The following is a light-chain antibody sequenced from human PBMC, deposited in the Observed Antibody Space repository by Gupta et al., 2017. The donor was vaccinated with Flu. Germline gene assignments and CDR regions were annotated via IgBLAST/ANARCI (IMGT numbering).Light chain of an antibody. Sequence: QSALTQPRSVSGSPGQSVTISCTGTSSDVGGYDYVSWYQQHPGKAPKLVVYDVNKRSSGVPDRFSGSRSGNTASLTISGLQAEDEGDYQCSSYAGTYVLFGGGTKLTVL. CDR1: SSDVGGYDY. J-gene: IGLJ2*01. CDR3: SSYAGTYVL. CDR2: DVN. V-gene: IGLV2-11*01.